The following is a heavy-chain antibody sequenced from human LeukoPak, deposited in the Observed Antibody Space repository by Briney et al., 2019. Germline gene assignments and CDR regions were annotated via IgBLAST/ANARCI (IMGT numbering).Heavy chain of an antibody. CDR1: GGSISSYY. CDR3: ARGGYVLLWFGESDNWFDP. CDR2: IYYSGST. Sequence: SETLSLTCTVSGGSISSYYWSWVRQPPGKGLEWIGYIYYSGSTNYNPSLKSRVTISVDTSKNQFSLKLSSVTAVDTAVYYCARGGYVLLWFGESDNWFDPWGQGTLVTVSS. J-gene: IGHJ5*02. V-gene: IGHV4-59*01. D-gene: IGHD3-10*01.